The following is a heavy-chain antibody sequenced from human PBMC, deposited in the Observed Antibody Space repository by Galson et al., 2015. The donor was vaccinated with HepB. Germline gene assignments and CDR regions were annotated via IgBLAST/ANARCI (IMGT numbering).Heavy chain of an antibody. D-gene: IGHD6-13*01. V-gene: IGHV3-11*06. CDR1: GFTLSDYY. CDR3: ATSRRYSRSRQYWYFDL. J-gene: IGHJ2*01. CDR2: ISRSGNYT. Sequence: SLRLSCAASGFTLSDYYMTWIRQAPGKGLEWVSYISRSGNYTNYADSLKGRFTISRDSAKNPLFLQMNSLRAEDTAMYCCATSRRYSRSRQYWYFDLWGRGTLVIVSS.